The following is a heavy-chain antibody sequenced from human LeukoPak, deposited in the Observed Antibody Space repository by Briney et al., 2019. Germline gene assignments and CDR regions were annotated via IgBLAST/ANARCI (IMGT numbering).Heavy chain of an antibody. D-gene: IGHD1-26*01. CDR1: GFTFSSYA. Sequence: QPGGSLRLSCAASGFTFSSYAMSCVRQAPGKGLEWVSAISGSGGSTYYADSVKGRFTISRDNSKNTLYLQMNSLRAEDTAVYYCAKGEEGGSYPPGYYGMDVWGQGTTVTVSS. CDR2: ISGSGGST. V-gene: IGHV3-23*01. CDR3: AKGEEGGSYPPGYYGMDV. J-gene: IGHJ6*02.